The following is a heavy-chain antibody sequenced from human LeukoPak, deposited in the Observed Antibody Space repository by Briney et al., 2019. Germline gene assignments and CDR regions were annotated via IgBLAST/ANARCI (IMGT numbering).Heavy chain of an antibody. V-gene: IGHV3-30*18. D-gene: IGHD6-19*01. CDR1: GFTFSSYG. Sequence: GGSLRLSCAASGFTFSSYGMHWVRQAPGKGLEWVAVISYEGGNKYYADSVKGRFTISRDNSKNTLYLQMNSLRAEDTAVYYCAKEGIAVAGPYYFDYWGQGTLVTVSS. CDR2: ISYEGGNK. J-gene: IGHJ4*02. CDR3: AKEGIAVAGPYYFDY.